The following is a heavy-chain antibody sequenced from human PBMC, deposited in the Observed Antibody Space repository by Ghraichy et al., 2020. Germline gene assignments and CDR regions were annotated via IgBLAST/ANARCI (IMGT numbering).Heavy chain of an antibody. V-gene: IGHV3-23*01. CDR3: AKGARYCSGGSCYLGDY. D-gene: IGHD2-15*01. CDR2: ISGSGGST. J-gene: IGHJ4*02. Sequence: GGSLRLSCAASGFTFSSYAMSWVRQAPGKGLEWVSAISGSGGSTYYADSVKGRFTISRDNSKNTLYLQMNSLRAEDTAVYYCAKGARYCSGGSCYLGDYWGQGTLVTVSS. CDR1: GFTFSSYA.